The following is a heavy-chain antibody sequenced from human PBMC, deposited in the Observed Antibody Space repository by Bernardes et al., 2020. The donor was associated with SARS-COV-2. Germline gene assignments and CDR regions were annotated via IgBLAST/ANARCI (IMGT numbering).Heavy chain of an antibody. CDR2: INHSGST. CDR1: GGSFSGYY. V-gene: IGHV4-34*01. Sequence: SETLSLTCAVYGGSFSGYYWSWIRQPPGKGLEWIGEINHSGSTNYNPSLKSRVTISVDTSKNQFSLKLSSVTAADTAVYYCARSISRYSSSVTNDYWGQGTLVTVSS. D-gene: IGHD6-13*01. J-gene: IGHJ4*02. CDR3: ARSISRYSSSVTNDY.